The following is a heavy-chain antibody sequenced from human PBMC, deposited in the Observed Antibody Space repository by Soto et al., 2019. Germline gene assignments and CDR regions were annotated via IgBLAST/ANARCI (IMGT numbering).Heavy chain of an antibody. CDR2: INPNSGGT. D-gene: IGHD2-15*01. Sequence: ASVKVSCKASGYTFTGYYMHWVRQAPGQGLEWMGWINPNSGGTNYAQKFQGWVTMTRDTSISTAYMELSWLRSDDTAVYYCARASIAYCSGGSCYKADAFDIWGQGTMVTVSS. CDR3: ARASIAYCSGGSCYKADAFDI. CDR1: GYTFTGYY. J-gene: IGHJ3*02. V-gene: IGHV1-2*04.